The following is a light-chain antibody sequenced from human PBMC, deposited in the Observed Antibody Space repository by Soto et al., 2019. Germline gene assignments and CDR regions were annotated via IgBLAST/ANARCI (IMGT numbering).Light chain of an antibody. CDR3: CSYVGARTYA. CDR2: EGN. V-gene: IGLV2-23*01. Sequence: QSVLTQPASVSGSPGQSIIISCTGSVSDVGNFGPVSWYQQHPGQVPKLIIYEGNRRPSGVSSRFSGSKSGNTASLTISGLQAEDEADYYCCSYVGARTYAFGTGTKVT. J-gene: IGLJ1*01. CDR1: VSDVGNFGP.